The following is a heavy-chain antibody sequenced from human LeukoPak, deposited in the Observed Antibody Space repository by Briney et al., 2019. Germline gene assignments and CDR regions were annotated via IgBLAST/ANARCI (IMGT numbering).Heavy chain of an antibody. CDR2: INPNSGGT. V-gene: IGHV1-2*02. CDR1: GYSFTDYY. J-gene: IGHJ5*02. CDR3: ARADRLHGGPYLIRP. Sequence: ASVKVSCKTSGYSFTDYYMHWVRQAPGQGLEWMGWINPNSGGTSSAQKFQGRVTMTRDTSITTVYMEVSWLTSDDTAIYYCARADRLHGGPYLIRPWGQETLVTVSS. D-gene: IGHD3-16*01.